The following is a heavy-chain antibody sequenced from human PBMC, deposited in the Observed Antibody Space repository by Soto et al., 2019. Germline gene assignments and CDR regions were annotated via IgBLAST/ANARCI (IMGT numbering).Heavy chain of an antibody. J-gene: IGHJ4*02. Sequence: SVKVSCKASGGTFSSYTISWVRQAPGQGLEWMGGIIPIFGTANYAQKFQGRVTITADESTSTAYMELSSLRSEDTAVYYCARTPSGSAMVTWFDYWGQGTLVTVSS. D-gene: IGHD5-18*01. CDR1: GGTFSSYT. V-gene: IGHV1-69*13. CDR2: IIPIFGTA. CDR3: ARTPSGSAMVTWFDY.